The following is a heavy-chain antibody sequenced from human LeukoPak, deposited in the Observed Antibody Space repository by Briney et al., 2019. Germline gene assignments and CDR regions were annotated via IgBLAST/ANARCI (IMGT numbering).Heavy chain of an antibody. CDR1: GGTFSSYA. J-gene: IGHJ4*02. D-gene: IGHD2-2*01. CDR2: IIPIFGTA. V-gene: IGHV1-69*05. Sequence: ASVKVSCKASGGTFSSYAISWVRQAPGQGLEWMGGIIPIFGTANYAQKFQGRVTITTDESTSTAYMELSSLRSEDTAVYYCARVGGYCSSTSCYWYFDYWGQGTLVTVSS. CDR3: ARVGGYCSSTSCYWYFDY.